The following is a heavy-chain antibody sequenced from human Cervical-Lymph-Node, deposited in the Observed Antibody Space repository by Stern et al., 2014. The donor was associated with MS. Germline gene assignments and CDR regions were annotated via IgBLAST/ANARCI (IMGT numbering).Heavy chain of an antibody. CDR1: GDSVSSNTAV. Sequence: QVQLQQSGPGLEKPSHTLSVTCDISGDSVSSNTAVWKWNRQSPSRGLEGLGKTDYRVRGLNEYADFGKSRITIQSDTSKNQFSLQLNSVTPEDTAVYYCAKGSLRNLNSWLWGQGTLVTVSS. V-gene: IGHV6-1*01. CDR3: AKGSLRNLNSWL. D-gene: IGHD6-13*01. J-gene: IGHJ4*02. CDR2: TDYRVRGLN.